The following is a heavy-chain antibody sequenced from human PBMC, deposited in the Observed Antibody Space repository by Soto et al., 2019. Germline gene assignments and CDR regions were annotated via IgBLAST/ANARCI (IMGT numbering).Heavy chain of an antibody. CDR2: VFYNGIT. V-gene: IGHV4-59*01. D-gene: IGHD2-15*01. CDR1: GGSISGNY. J-gene: IGHJ5*02. CDR3: ARDLKEYCSDGKCNWFDP. Sequence: SLTCTVSGGSISGNYWSWIRQPPGKGLEWIGYVFYNGITNYNPSLKSRVTISVEASKNQISLQVRSATAADAAVYYCARDLKEYCSDGKCNWFDPWGQGTLVTVSS.